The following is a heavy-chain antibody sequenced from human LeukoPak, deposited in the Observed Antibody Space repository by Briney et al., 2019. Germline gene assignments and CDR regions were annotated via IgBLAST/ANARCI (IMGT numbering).Heavy chain of an antibody. V-gene: IGHV4-4*07. CDR2: IYASGGT. J-gene: IGHJ4*02. CDR1: GGSLSTYF. D-gene: IGHD3-22*01. CDR3: ARAVYDTSGYYIDY. Sequence: SESLSLTCTVSGGSLSTYFWTWIRQPAGKGLEWIGRIYASGGTTHTPSLKSRVTMSVDTSKSQFSLKLSSVTAADTAVYYCARAVYDTSGYYIDYWGQGTLVTVSS.